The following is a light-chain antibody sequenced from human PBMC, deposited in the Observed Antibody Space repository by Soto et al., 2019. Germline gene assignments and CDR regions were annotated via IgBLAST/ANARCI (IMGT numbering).Light chain of an antibody. J-gene: IGKJ1*01. V-gene: IGKV1-27*01. Sequence: DIQMTQSPSSLSASVGDRVTITCRASQGIRNYVAWYQQKPGKVPKLLIYAASTLQSGVPSRFSGSGSGTDFTLTISSLQPEDVATYYCQKYNGAPWTFGQGTKVEIE. CDR3: QKYNGAPWT. CDR1: QGIRNY. CDR2: AAS.